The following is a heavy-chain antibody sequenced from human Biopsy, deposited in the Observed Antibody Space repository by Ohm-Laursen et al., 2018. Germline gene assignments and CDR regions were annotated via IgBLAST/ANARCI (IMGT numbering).Heavy chain of an antibody. V-gene: IGHV1-69*10. Sequence: GASVNVSCKSSGGTFSKYGISWVRQAPGQGLEWMGGIIPMLGTVQYALRLRGRVTLTADKATSTAYMVLISLDSDDTAVSYCATDTLMAHNLVPGENWFDPWGQGTLVTVSS. CDR1: GGTFSKYG. CDR2: IIPMLGTV. CDR3: ATDTLMAHNLVPGENWFDP. D-gene: IGHD3-10*01. J-gene: IGHJ5*02.